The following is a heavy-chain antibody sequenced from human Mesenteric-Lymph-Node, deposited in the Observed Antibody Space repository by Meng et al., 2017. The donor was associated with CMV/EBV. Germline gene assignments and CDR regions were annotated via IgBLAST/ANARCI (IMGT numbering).Heavy chain of an antibody. V-gene: IGHV4-39*07. CDR3: ARGPKRRVPAAIRRYNWFDP. CDR1: GGSISSTYYY. D-gene: IGHD2-2*02. J-gene: IGHJ5*02. CDR2: IYHSGST. Sequence: SQTLSLTCGVSGGSISSTYYYWGWIRQPPGKGLEWIGSIYHSGSTYYNPSLKSRVTISVDTSKNQFSLKLSSVTAADTAVYYCARGPKRRVPAAIRRYNWFDPWGQGTLVTVSS.